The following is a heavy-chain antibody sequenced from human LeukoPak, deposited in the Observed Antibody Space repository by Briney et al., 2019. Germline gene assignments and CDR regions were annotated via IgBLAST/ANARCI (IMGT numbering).Heavy chain of an antibody. CDR2: INPNSGGT. CDR3: ARDRLSGSYPFDY. D-gene: IGHD1-26*01. J-gene: IGHJ4*02. Sequence: ASVKVSCKASGYTFTGYYMHWVRQAPGQGLEWMGWINPNSGGTNYAQKFQGRVTVTRDTSISTAYMELSRLRSDDTAVYYCARDRLSGSYPFDYWGQGTLVTVSS. CDR1: GYTFTGYY. V-gene: IGHV1-2*02.